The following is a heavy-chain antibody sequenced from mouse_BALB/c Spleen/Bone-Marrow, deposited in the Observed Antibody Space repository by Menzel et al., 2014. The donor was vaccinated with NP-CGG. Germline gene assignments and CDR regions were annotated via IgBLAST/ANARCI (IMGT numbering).Heavy chain of an antibody. CDR1: GFNINDYY. Sequence: EVQLQQSGAELVRSGASVKLSCTASGFNINDYYMHWVKQRPEQGLEWIAWIDPENGDTEYAPKFQGKATMTADTSSNTAYLQISSLTSEDTAVYYCNRYDWYFDVWGAGTTVTVSS. CDR2: IDPENGDT. CDR3: NRYDWYFDV. J-gene: IGHJ1*01. D-gene: IGHD2-14*01. V-gene: IGHV14-4*02.